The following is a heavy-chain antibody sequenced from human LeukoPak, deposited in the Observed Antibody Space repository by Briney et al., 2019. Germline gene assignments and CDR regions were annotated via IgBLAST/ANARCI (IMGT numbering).Heavy chain of an antibody. CDR2: INPNSGVT. CDR1: GDTFTGYY. V-gene: IGHV1-2*02. D-gene: IGHD5-12*01. CDR3: ARVPAIGSGYDYFDY. J-gene: IGHJ4*02. Sequence: GASVKVSCKASGDTFTGYYMNWVRQAPGQGLEWMGWINPNSGVTNYAQKFQGRVTITRDTSTSTAYMELSRLRSEAPAVYSCARVPAIGSGYDYFDYWGQGTLVTVSS.